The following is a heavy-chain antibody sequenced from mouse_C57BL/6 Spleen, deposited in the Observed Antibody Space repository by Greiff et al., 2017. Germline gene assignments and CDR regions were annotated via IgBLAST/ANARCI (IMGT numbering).Heavy chain of an antibody. CDR1: GYTFTTYP. CDR2: FHPYNDDS. Sequence: VQLQQSGAELVKPGASVKMSCKASGYTFTTYPIARMKQNHGKSLARIGNFHPYNDDSKYYEKFKGKATLTLEKSSSTVYLELSRLTSDDSAVYYCARGDYGTPFAYWGEGTLVTVSA. CDR3: ARGDYGTPFAY. V-gene: IGHV1-47*01. D-gene: IGHD1-1*01. J-gene: IGHJ3*01.